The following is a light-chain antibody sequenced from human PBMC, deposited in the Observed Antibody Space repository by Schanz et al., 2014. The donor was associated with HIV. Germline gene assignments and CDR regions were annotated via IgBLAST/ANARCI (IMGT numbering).Light chain of an antibody. V-gene: IGLV2-8*01. CDR2: EVS. CDR3: AAWDVNLNGPV. Sequence: QSALTQPPSASGSPGQSVTISCTGTGSDIGGYNYVSWYQQHPGKAPKVLIFEVSKRLSGVPDRFSGSKSGTSASLAISGLQSEDEADYYCAAWDVNLNGPVFGGGTKLTVL. J-gene: IGLJ2*01. CDR1: GSDIGGYNY.